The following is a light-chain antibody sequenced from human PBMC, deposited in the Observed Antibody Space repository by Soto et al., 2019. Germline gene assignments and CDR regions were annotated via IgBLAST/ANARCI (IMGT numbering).Light chain of an antibody. CDR2: KAS. V-gene: IGKV1-5*03. CDR3: QQYYSHYS. J-gene: IGKJ2*01. CDR1: QSISSW. Sequence: DIQMTQSPSTLSASVGARVTITCRASQSISSWLAWYQQKPGKAPKLLIYKASNLQSGVPSRFSGSGSGTEFPLAISSLQPDDVATYYCQQYYSHYSFGQGTKLEIK.